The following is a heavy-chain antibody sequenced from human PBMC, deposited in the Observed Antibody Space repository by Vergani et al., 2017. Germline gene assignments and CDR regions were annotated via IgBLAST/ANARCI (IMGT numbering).Heavy chain of an antibody. CDR2: ISGSGGST. CDR1: GFTVSSNY. Sequence: EVQLVESGGGLVQPGGSLRLSCAASGFTVSSNYMSWVRQAPGKGLEWVSAISGSGGSTYYADSVKGRFTISRDNSKNTLYLQMNSLRAEDTAVYYCVERGGRGGYFDYWGQGTLVTVSS. V-gene: IGHV3-23*04. CDR3: VERGGRGGYFDY. D-gene: IGHD3-16*01. J-gene: IGHJ4*02.